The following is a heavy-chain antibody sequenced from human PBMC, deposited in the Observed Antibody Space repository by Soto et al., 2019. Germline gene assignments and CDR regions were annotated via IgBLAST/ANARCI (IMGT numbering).Heavy chain of an antibody. Sequence: SETLSITCTVSGGSISSDYWTWVRQPPGKGLEWIGYRYYSGTAKYNSSLKSRVTISVDTSKNQFYLKLSSVTVADTAVYYCARLSVADWFDPWGQGIQVTVSS. CDR2: RYYSGTA. CDR1: GGSISSDY. D-gene: IGHD2-15*01. CDR3: ARLSVADWFDP. J-gene: IGHJ5*02. V-gene: IGHV4-59*01.